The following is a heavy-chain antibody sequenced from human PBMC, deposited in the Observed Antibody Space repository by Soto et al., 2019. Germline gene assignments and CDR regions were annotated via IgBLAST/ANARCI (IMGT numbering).Heavy chain of an antibody. J-gene: IGHJ3*02. CDR2: ISAYNGNT. V-gene: IGHV1-18*01. CDR3: ARASRSGWYAFDI. D-gene: IGHD6-19*01. Sequence: QIHLVQSGAEVKKPGASVKVSCKASGYTFTSYGISWVRQAPGQGLEWMGWISAYNGNTKYAQKFPGRVIMTTDTSTSTAYVAMTSLRSDDTAVYYCARASRSGWYAFDIWVQGTMVTVSS. CDR1: GYTFTSYG.